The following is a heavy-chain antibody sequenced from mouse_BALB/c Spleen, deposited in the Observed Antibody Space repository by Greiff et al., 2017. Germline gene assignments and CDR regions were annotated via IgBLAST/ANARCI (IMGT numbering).Heavy chain of an antibody. J-gene: IGHJ2*01. Sequence: VQLQQSGPELVKPGASVKISCKASGYSFTGYFMNWVMQSHGKSLEWIGRINPYNGDTFYNQKFKGKATLTVDKSSSTAHMELRSLASEDSAVYYCARDITTVVAYYFDYWGQGTTLTVSS. CDR3: ARDITTVVAYYFDY. V-gene: IGHV1-20*02. CDR1: GYSFTGYF. D-gene: IGHD1-1*01. CDR2: INPYNGDT.